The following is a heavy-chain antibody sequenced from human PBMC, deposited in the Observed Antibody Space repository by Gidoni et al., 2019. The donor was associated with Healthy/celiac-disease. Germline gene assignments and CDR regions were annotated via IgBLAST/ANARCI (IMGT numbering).Heavy chain of an antibody. V-gene: IGHV1-46*01. D-gene: IGHD3-22*01. Sequence: QVQLVQSGAEVKKPGASVKVSCKASGYTFTSYYMHWVRQAPGQGLEWMGIIHPSGGSTSYAQKFQGRVTMTRDTSTSTVYMELSSLRSEDTAVYYCAREGSYYYDSSGYSHDAFDIWAQGTMVTVSS. CDR1: GYTFTSYY. J-gene: IGHJ3*02. CDR2: IHPSGGST. CDR3: AREGSYYYDSSGYSHDAFDI.